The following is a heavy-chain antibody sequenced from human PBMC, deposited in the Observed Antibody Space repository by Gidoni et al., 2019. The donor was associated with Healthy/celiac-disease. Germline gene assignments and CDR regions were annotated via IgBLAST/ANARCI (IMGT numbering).Heavy chain of an antibody. Sequence: QVQLQQWGAGLLKPSQTLPLTCAVYGGSFSGYDWGWLRQPPGKGLEWIGEINHRGSTNYTPSLKSRVTVSVDTSKNRFSLMLSSVTAADTAVYYCARSVSRGHSYYYYMDVGGKGTTVTVSS. CDR3: ARSVSRGHSYYYYMDV. CDR1: GGSFSGYD. CDR2: INHRGST. D-gene: IGHD6-25*01. J-gene: IGHJ6*03. V-gene: IGHV4-34*01.